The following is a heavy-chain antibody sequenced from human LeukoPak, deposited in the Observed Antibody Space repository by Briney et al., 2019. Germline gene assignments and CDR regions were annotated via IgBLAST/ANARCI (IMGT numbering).Heavy chain of an antibody. Sequence: SSETLSLTCAVYGGSFSGYYWSWIRQPPGKGLEWIGEINHSGSTNYNPSLKSRVTISVDTSKNQFPLKLGSVTAADTAVYYCARGVTGIHYWGQGTLVTVSS. D-gene: IGHD1-20*01. CDR1: GGSFSGYY. V-gene: IGHV4-34*01. J-gene: IGHJ4*02. CDR3: ARGVTGIHY. CDR2: INHSGST.